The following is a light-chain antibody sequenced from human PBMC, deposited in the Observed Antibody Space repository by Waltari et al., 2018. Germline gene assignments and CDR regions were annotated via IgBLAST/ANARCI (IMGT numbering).Light chain of an antibody. CDR3: QHGYGTPLT. CDR2: EAS. J-gene: IGKJ4*01. CDR1: ENVNNY. Sequence: DIQMTQSPSSLSASVGDRVTITCRASENVNNYLNWYQQKPGKAPKLLIYEASSLQSGVSSRFSGSGSGTDYTFIISSLQSEDVATYYCQHGYGTPLTFGGGTKVEIK. V-gene: IGKV1-39*01.